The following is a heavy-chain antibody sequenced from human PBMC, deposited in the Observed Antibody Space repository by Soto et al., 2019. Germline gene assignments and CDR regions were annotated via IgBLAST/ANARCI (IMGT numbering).Heavy chain of an antibody. CDR3: ARADSNFSDLYYYYYGMDV. CDR1: GGTFSSYA. CDR2: IIPIFGTA. D-gene: IGHD4-4*01. J-gene: IGHJ6*02. Sequence: ASGKVSCKASGGTFSSYAISWVRQAPGQGLEWMGGIIPIFGTANYAQKFQGRVTITADESTSTAYMELSSLRSEDTAVYYCARADSNFSDLYYYYYGMDVWGQGTTVTVSS. V-gene: IGHV1-69*13.